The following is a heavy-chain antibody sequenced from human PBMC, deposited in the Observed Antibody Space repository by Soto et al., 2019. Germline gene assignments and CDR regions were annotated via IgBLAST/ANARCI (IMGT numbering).Heavy chain of an antibody. CDR2: ISAYNGNT. D-gene: IGHD3-3*01. J-gene: IGHJ6*02. Sequence: GASVKVSCKASGYTFTSYGISWVRRAPGQGLEWMGWISAYNGNTNYAQKLQGRVTMTTDTSTSTAYMELRSLRSDDTAVYYCARDVWSGYYRESPYGMDVWGQGTTVTVSS. CDR1: GYTFTSYG. V-gene: IGHV1-18*04. CDR3: ARDVWSGYYRESPYGMDV.